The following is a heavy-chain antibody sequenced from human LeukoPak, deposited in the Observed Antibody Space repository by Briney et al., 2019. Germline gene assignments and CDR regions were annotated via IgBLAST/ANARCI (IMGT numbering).Heavy chain of an antibody. CDR1: GYTFTSYG. Sequence: ASVKVSCKASGYTFTSYGISWVRQAPGQGLEWMGWISAYNGNTNYAQKLQGRVTMTTDTSTSTAYMELRSLRSDDTAVYYCARDSEGARTYYYYYGMDVWGQGTTVTVSS. CDR3: ARDSEGARTYYYYYGMDV. V-gene: IGHV1-18*01. J-gene: IGHJ6*02. CDR2: ISAYNGNT. D-gene: IGHD6-6*01.